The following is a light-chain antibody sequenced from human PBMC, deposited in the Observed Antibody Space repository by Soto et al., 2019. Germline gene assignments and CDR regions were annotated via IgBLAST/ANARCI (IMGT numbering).Light chain of an antibody. CDR3: QQYDSWLVWT. J-gene: IGKJ1*01. Sequence: EIVLTQSPGTLSLSPGERATLSCRASQSVSSSFLAWYQQKPGQAPRLLISGASSRATGIPDRFSGSGSGTDFTLTITSLQSEDIAVYYCQQYDSWLVWTFGQGTKVEI. CDR1: QSVSSSF. V-gene: IGKV3-20*01. CDR2: GAS.